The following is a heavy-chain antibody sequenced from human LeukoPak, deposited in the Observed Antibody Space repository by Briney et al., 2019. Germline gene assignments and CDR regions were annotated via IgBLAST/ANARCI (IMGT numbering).Heavy chain of an antibody. Sequence: SETLSLTCAVYGGSFSGYYWSWIRQPPGKGLEWIGEINHSGSTYYNPSLKSRVTISVDTSKNQFSLKLNSVTAADTAVYYCARHPRITMVRGVIQEPDYWGQGTLVTVSS. D-gene: IGHD3-10*01. V-gene: IGHV4-34*01. CDR3: ARHPRITMVRGVIQEPDY. CDR2: INHSGST. J-gene: IGHJ4*02. CDR1: GGSFSGYY.